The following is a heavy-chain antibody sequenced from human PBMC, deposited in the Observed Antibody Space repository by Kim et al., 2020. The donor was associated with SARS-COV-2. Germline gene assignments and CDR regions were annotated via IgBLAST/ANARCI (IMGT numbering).Heavy chain of an antibody. V-gene: IGHV1-18*01. Sequence: AQKLQGRVTMTTDTSTSTAYMELRSLRSDDTAVYYCAREGYSYGGRYFDYWGQGTLVTVSS. CDR3: AREGYSYGGRYFDY. J-gene: IGHJ4*02. D-gene: IGHD5-18*01.